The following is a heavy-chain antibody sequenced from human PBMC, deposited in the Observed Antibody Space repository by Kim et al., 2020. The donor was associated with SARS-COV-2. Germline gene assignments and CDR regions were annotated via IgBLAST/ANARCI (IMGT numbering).Heavy chain of an antibody. Sequence: YADSVKGRFTISRDNAKNSLYLQMNSLRDEDTAVYYCARQVSSASGGFDHWGQGTLVTVSS. J-gene: IGHJ4*02. D-gene: IGHD6-19*01. CDR3: ARQVSSASGGFDH. V-gene: IGHV3-48*02.